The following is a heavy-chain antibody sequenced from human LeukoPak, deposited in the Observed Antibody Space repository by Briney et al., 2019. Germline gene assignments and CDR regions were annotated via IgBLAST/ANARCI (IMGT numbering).Heavy chain of an antibody. CDR3: AKDMGGSGSSAFDF. CDR1: GLSFDDYA. V-gene: IGHV3-9*01. D-gene: IGHD3-10*01. Sequence: GRSLRLSCAASGLSFDDYAMHWVRQLPGKGLEWVSGISWNSVAIAYADSVKGRFAISRDNAKKSLNLQMNGLRTEDTALYYCAKDMGGSGSSAFDFWGQGTLVTVSS. CDR2: ISWNSVAI. J-gene: IGHJ4*02.